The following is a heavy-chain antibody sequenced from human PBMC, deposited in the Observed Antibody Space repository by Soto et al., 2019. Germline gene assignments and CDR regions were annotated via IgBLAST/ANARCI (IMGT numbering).Heavy chain of an antibody. D-gene: IGHD2-8*01. J-gene: IGHJ4*02. CDR1: GFTFSNAW. Sequence: EVQLVESGGGLVKPGGSLRLSCAGSGFTFSNAWMSWVRRAPGKGLEWVGRIKSDAYGGAIDYAAPVKGRFTISRDDSKNTLFLQMNKLRAEDTAVYSCTTTKGRLEPPTNVFWRQGTPVIVSS. CDR2: IKSDAYGGAI. V-gene: IGHV3-15*01. CDR3: TTTKGRLEPPTNVF.